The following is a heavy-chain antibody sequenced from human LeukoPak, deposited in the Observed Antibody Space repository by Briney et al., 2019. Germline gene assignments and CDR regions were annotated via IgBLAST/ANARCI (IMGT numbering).Heavy chain of an antibody. D-gene: IGHD6-19*01. J-gene: IGHJ4*02. Sequence: GGSLRLSCATSGFSFSSYAMSWVRQAPGKGLEWVSAMSSSDDGRYYAASVRGRFTISRDTSRSTLYLQMNSLRAEDAAVYYCAKDHSSGWPNYFDYWGQGTLVTVSS. V-gene: IGHV3-23*01. CDR2: MSSSDDGR. CDR3: AKDHSSGWPNYFDY. CDR1: GFSFSSYA.